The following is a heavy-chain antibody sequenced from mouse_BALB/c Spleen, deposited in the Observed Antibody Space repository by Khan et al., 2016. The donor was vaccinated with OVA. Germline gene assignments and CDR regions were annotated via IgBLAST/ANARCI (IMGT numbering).Heavy chain of an antibody. CDR1: GYSFTDYW. V-gene: IGHV1-5*01. Sequence: VQLKQSGTILARPGASVKLSCKASGYSFTDYWLHWVKQRPGQGLEWIGGIYPGNGETRYNQNFKGKARLHAVTSASTASMDLNSLTNEDSAVYYCARAGYGAFAYWGQGTLVTVSA. J-gene: IGHJ3*01. CDR3: ARAGYGAFAY. D-gene: IGHD1-1*01. CDR2: IYPGNGET.